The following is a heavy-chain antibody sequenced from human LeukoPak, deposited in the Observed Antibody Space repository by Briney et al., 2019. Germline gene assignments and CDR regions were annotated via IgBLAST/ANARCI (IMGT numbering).Heavy chain of an antibody. CDR1: GFTFSAYS. D-gene: IGHD1-1*01. V-gene: IGHV3-21*01. Sequence: KPGGSLRLSCAVSGFTFSAYSMNWVRQAPGKGLEWVSSISSSSSYIYYADSVKGRFTISRDNAKNSLCLQMNSLRAEDTAVYYCARESGTTDFDYWGQGTLVTVSS. CDR2: ISSSSSYI. CDR3: ARESGTTDFDY. J-gene: IGHJ4*02.